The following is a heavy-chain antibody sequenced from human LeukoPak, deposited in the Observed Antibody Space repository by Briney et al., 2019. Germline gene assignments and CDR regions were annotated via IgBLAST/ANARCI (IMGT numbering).Heavy chain of an antibody. D-gene: IGHD3-10*02. CDR2: INSDGRST. CDR1: GFTFSAYS. Sequence: HTGGSLRLSRATSGFTFSAYSMNWVRQAPGKGLVWVSRINSDGRSTNYADSVKGRFSISRDNAENTLYLQMNSLRAEDTAVYYCAELGITMIGGVWGKGTTVTISS. CDR3: AELGITMIGGV. J-gene: IGHJ6*04. V-gene: IGHV3-74*01.